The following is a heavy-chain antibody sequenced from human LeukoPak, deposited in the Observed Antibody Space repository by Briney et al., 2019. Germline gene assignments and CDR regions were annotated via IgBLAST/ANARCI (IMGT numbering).Heavy chain of an antibody. V-gene: IGHV3-7*01. D-gene: IGHD1-26*01. Sequence: GGSLRLSCAASGFSFGDYWMTWARHFSGKGLEWVANIKQDGAEKHYAESVEGRFIISRDNAKNTGYLGMDSLKVEDTAVYYCARVGAWDLQRVFEDWGQGTLVTVSS. J-gene: IGHJ4*02. CDR3: ARVGAWDLQRVFED. CDR1: GFSFGDYW. CDR2: IKQDGAEK.